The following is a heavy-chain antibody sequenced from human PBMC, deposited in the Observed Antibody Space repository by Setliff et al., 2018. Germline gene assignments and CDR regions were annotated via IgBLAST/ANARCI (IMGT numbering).Heavy chain of an antibody. D-gene: IGHD3-3*01. CDR3: ARMSGFLYMDV. Sequence: KPSETLSLTCTVSGASISSGTYYWAWIRQPPGKGLEWIGRIHYRGTTYSNASLASRLTISVDTAKNQFSLKLTSVTAADTAVYYCARMSGFLYMDVWGKGTTVTVSS. CDR2: IHYRGTT. V-gene: IGHV4-39*01. CDR1: GASISSGTYY. J-gene: IGHJ6*03.